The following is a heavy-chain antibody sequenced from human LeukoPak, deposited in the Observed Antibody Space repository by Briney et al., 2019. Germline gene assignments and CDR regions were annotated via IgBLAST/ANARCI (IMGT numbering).Heavy chain of an antibody. CDR1: GGSFSGYY. Sequence: SETLSLTCAVYGGSFSGYYWSWIRQPPGKGLEWIGEINHSGSTNYNPSLKSRVTISVDTSKNQFSLKLSSVTAADTAVYYCARTKSQFDYWGQGTLVTVSS. CDR3: ARTKSQFDY. CDR2: INHSGST. J-gene: IGHJ4*02. V-gene: IGHV4-34*01. D-gene: IGHD5-24*01.